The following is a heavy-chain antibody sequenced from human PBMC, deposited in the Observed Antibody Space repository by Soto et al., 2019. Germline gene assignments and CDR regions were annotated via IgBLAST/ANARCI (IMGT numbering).Heavy chain of an antibody. J-gene: IGHJ4*02. CDR2: IYYSGST. D-gene: IGHD4-4*01. CDR3: AKTPTYSNYAFDY. V-gene: IGHV4-30-4*01. Sequence: SETLSLTCTVSGGSISSGDYYWSWIRQPPGKGLEWIGYIYYSGSTYYNPSLKSRVTISVDTSKNQFSLKLSSVTAADTAVYYCAKTPTYSNYAFDYWGQGTLVTVSS. CDR1: GGSISSGDYY.